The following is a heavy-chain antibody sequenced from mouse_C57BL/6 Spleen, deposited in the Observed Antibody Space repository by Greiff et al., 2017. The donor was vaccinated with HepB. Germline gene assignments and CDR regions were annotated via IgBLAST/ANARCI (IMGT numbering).Heavy chain of an antibody. J-gene: IGHJ2*01. Sequence: QVHVKQSGAELARPGASVKLSCKASGYTFTSYGISWVKQRTGQGLEWIGEIYPRSGNTYYNEKFKGKATQTADKSSSTAYMELRSLTSEDSAVYFCGGYYTEDYFDYWGQGTTLTVSS. CDR3: GGYYTEDYFDY. D-gene: IGHD2-12*01. V-gene: IGHV1-81*01. CDR1: GYTFTSYG. CDR2: IYPRSGNT.